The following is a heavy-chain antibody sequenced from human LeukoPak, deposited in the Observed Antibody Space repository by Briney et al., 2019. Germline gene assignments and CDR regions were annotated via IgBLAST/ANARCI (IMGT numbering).Heavy chain of an antibody. CDR3: ARGRYGSGSYKVNWFDP. CDR1: GYSFTSYW. J-gene: IGHJ5*02. CDR2: IDPSDSYT. V-gene: IGHV5-10-1*01. Sequence: GESLKISCKGSGYSFTSYWISWVRQMPWKGLEWMGRIDPSDSYTNYSPSFQGHVTISADKSISTAYLQWSSLKASDTAMYYCARGRYGSGSYKVNWFDPWGQGTLVTVSS. D-gene: IGHD3-10*01.